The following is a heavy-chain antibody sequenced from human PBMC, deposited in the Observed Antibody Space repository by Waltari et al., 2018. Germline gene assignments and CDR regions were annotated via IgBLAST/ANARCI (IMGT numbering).Heavy chain of an antibody. CDR1: GFDFSDYA. V-gene: IGHV3-21*01. D-gene: IGHD3-10*01. Sequence: EVRLAESGGGLVKPGGSLRLSCTASGFDFSDYAMNWVRQAPGKGLEWGSAIGGTHSNRFYADSVKGRFTVSRDNAKNSLYLQMDNLRAEDSGLYYCTRDLYGSGGDWFDPWGQGTLVTVSS. CDR3: TRDLYGSGGDWFDP. CDR2: IGGTHSNR. J-gene: IGHJ5*02.